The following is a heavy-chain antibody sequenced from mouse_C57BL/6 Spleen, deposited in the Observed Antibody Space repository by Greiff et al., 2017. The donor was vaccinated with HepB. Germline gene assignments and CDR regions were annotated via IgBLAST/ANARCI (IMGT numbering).Heavy chain of an antibody. CDR3: AKCPYDYDGGYAMDY. CDR1: GFSLTSYG. D-gene: IGHD2-4*01. V-gene: IGHV2-5*01. J-gene: IGHJ4*01. CDR2: IWRGGST. Sequence: QVQLQQSGPGLVQPSQSLSITCTVSGFSLTSYGVHWVRQSPGKGLEWLGVIWRGGSTDYNAAFMSRLSITKDNSKSQVFFKMNSLQADDTAIYYCAKCPYDYDGGYAMDYWGQGTSVTVSS.